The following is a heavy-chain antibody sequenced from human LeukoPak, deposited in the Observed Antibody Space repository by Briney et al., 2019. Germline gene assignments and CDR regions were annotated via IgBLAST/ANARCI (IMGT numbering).Heavy chain of an antibody. D-gene: IGHD2-2*01. V-gene: IGHV4-59*01. CDR3: ARGKYQLRYYFDY. Sequence: PSETLSLTCTVSGGSISSYYWSWIRQHPGKGLEWIGYIYYSGSTNYNPSLKSRVTISVDTSKNQFSLKLSSVTAADTAVYYCARGKYQLRYYFDYWGQGTLVTVSS. CDR2: IYYSGST. J-gene: IGHJ4*02. CDR1: GGSISSYY.